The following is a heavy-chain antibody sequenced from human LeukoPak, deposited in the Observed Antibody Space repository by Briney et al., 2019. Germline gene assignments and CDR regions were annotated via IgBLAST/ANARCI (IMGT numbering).Heavy chain of an antibody. Sequence: GRSLRLSCAASGFTLSNYAMHWVRQAPGKGLEWVAVIWNDGGNENYADSVKGRFTISRDTSRNTSSLQMNSLGVDDTAVYWCASAGRLEGTNWGTIDSWGRGTLVNVYS. D-gene: IGHD7-27*01. CDR2: IWNDGGNE. CDR3: ASAGRLEGTNWGTIDS. CDR1: GFTLSNYA. V-gene: IGHV3-33*01. J-gene: IGHJ4*02.